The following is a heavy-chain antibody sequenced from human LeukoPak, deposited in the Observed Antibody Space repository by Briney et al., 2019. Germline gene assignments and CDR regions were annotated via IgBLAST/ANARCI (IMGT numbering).Heavy chain of an antibody. CDR3: ARDLKYCSGGSCYGDGSGY. Sequence: PGGSLRLSCAASGFTFSSYEMNWVRQAPGKGLEWVSYISSSGSTIYYADSVKGRFTISRDNAKNSLYLQMNSLRSDDTAVYYCARDLKYCSGGSCYGDGSGYWGQGTLVTVSS. J-gene: IGHJ4*02. CDR1: GFTFSSYE. D-gene: IGHD2-15*01. V-gene: IGHV3-48*03. CDR2: ISSSGSTI.